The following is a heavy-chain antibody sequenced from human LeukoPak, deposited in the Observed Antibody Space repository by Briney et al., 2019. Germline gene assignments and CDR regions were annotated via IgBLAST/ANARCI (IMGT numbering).Heavy chain of an antibody. CDR2: ISYDGSNK. Sequence: GESLRLSCAASGFTFSSYAMHWVRQAPGKGLEWVAVISYDGSNKYYADSVKGRFTISRDNSKNTLYLQMNSLRAEDTAVYYCARDSGEGTFDPWGQGTLVTVSS. CDR3: ARDSGEGTFDP. CDR1: GFTFSSYA. D-gene: IGHD1-14*01. J-gene: IGHJ5*02. V-gene: IGHV3-30*04.